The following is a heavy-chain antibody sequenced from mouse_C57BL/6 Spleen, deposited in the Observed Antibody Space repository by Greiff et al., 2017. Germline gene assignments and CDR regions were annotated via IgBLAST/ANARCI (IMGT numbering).Heavy chain of an antibody. CDR1: GYAFTNYL. D-gene: IGHD1-1*01. Sequence: VQLQQSGAELVRPGTSVKVSCKASGYAFTNYLIEWVKQRPGQGLEWIGVINPGSGGTNYNEKFKGKATLTADKSSSTAYMQLSSLTSEDSAVYFCARHPDYYGSSYGDYWGQGTTLTVSS. CDR3: ARHPDYYGSSYGDY. V-gene: IGHV1-54*01. CDR2: INPGSGGT. J-gene: IGHJ2*01.